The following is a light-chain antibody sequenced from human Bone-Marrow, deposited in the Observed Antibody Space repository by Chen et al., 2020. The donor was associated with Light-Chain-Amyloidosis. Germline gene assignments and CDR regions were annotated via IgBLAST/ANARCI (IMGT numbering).Light chain of an antibody. CDR2: RDT. J-gene: IGLJ2*01. V-gene: IGLV3-25*03. CDR1: DLPTKY. Sequence: SYELTQPPSVSVSPGQTARITCSGDDLPTKYAYWYQQKPGQAPVLVIHRDTERPSGISERFSGSSSGTTATLTSSGVQAEDEADYHCQSADSSGTYEGIFGGGTKLTGL. CDR3: QSADSSGTYEGI.